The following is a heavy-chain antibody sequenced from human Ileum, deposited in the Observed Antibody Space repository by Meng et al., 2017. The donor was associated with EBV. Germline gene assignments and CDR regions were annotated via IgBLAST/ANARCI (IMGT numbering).Heavy chain of an antibody. Sequence: QVQLQQWGAGLLNPSEPLSLTCAVYGGFFSGYYWTWIRQPPGKGLEWIGEINHSGSTNYNPSLKSRVTISVDKNQFSLKLSSVTAADTAVYYCARGFYTYGSSCFDYWGQGTLVTVSS. CDR3: ARGFYTYGSSCFDY. CDR1: GGFFSGYY. J-gene: IGHJ4*02. V-gene: IGHV4-34*01. D-gene: IGHD6-13*01. CDR2: INHSGST.